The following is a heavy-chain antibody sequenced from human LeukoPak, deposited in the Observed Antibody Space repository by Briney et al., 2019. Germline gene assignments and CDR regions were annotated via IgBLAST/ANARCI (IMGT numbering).Heavy chain of an antibody. CDR3: TQTPGKQPVFGASRYYYMDV. Sequence: GGSLRLSCTASGFTFGDYAMSWVRQAPGKGLEWVGFIRSKAHGGTTEYAASVKGRSTISRDDSKSIAYLQMNSLKTEDTAVYYCTQTPGKQPVFGASRYYYMDVWGKGTTVTVSS. V-gene: IGHV3-49*04. J-gene: IGHJ6*03. CDR1: GFTFGDYA. CDR2: IRSKAHGGTT. D-gene: IGHD6-13*01.